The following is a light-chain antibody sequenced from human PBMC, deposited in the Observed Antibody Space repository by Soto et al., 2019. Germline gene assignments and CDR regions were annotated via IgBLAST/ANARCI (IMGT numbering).Light chain of an antibody. CDR1: QSVSSN. Sequence: EIVMTQSPATLSVSPGERATLSCRASQSVSSNLVWYQQKPGQAPRLLIYYASTRAAGIQARFSGSGSGTEFTLTIRSLQSEDLAVYYCKQYDNWPRTFGQGTKVDIK. CDR2: YAS. V-gene: IGKV3-15*01. CDR3: KQYDNWPRT. J-gene: IGKJ1*01.